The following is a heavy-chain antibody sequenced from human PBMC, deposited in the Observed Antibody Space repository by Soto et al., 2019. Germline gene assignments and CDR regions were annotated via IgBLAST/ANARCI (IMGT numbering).Heavy chain of an antibody. J-gene: IGHJ2*01. D-gene: IGHD3-10*01. CDR3: ARGNRADGYFDL. V-gene: IGHV5-51*04. CDR1: GYSFTSYW. Sequence: EVQLVQSGAEVKKPGESLKISCKGSGYSFTSYWIGWVRQMPGKGLEWTGVIYPLDSDTRYSPAFQGQVTISAAKPISTAYLPGSSLKASDTAMYYCARGNRADGYFDLWGRGTLVTVSS. CDR2: IYPLDSDT.